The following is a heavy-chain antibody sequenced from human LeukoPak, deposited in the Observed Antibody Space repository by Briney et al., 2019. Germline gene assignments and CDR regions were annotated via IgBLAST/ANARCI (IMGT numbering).Heavy chain of an antibody. CDR1: GFTFSSYS. D-gene: IGHD6-13*01. CDR3: AREKSSSWYFDY. J-gene: IGHJ4*02. CDR2: ISSSSSYI. V-gene: IGHV3-21*01. Sequence: GGSLRLSCAASGFTFSSYSMNWVRQAPGKGLEWVSSISSSSSYIYYADSVKGRFTISRDNAKNSLYLQMNSLRAEDTAVYYCAREKSSSWYFDYWGQGTLVTVSS.